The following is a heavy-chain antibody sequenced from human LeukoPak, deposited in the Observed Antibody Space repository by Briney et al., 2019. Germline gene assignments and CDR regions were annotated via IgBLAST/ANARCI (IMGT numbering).Heavy chain of an antibody. CDR2: IYTSGST. J-gene: IGHJ4*02. CDR1: GGSISSGSYY. V-gene: IGHV4-61*02. D-gene: IGHD6-19*01. CDR3: ARSKKAGVFDY. Sequence: SETLSLTCTVSGGSISSGSYYWSWIRQPAGKGLEWIGRIYTSGSTNYNPSLKSRVTISVDTSKNQFSLKLSSVTAADTAVYYCARSKKAGVFDYWGQGTLVTVSS.